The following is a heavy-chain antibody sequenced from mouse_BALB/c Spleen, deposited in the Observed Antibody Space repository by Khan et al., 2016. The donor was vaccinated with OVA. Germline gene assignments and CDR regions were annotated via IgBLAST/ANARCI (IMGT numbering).Heavy chain of an antibody. V-gene: IGHV1-18*01. Sequence: EVHLQQSGPELVKPGASVKIPCKASGYTFTDYNMDWVKQSHGKSLEWIGDINPNNGGTIYNQKFKGKATLTVDRSSSTAYMELHSLTSEDTAVYYCTRKEDRYDGDFDYWGQGTTLTVSS. J-gene: IGHJ2*01. CDR1: GYTFTDYN. CDR3: TRKEDRYDGDFDY. D-gene: IGHD2-14*01. CDR2: INPNNGGT.